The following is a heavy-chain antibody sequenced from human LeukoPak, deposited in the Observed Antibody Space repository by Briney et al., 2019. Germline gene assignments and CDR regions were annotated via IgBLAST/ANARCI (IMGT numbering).Heavy chain of an antibody. Sequence: GGSLRLSCAASGFTFSSYWMHWVRQAPGKGLVWVSRINSDRSVTNYADSVKGRFTISRDNSKNTMYLQMNSLRAEDTAMYYCARAPMSYDSSGFGGAFDIWGQGTMVTVSS. CDR2: INSDRSVT. CDR3: ARAPMSYDSSGFGGAFDI. CDR1: GFTFSSYW. D-gene: IGHD3-22*01. V-gene: IGHV3-74*01. J-gene: IGHJ3*02.